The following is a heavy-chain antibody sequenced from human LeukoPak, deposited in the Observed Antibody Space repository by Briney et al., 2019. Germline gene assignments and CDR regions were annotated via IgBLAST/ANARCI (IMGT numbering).Heavy chain of an antibody. D-gene: IGHD3-10*01. CDR2: ISYDGGRT. CDR3: AVYGSGFDP. Sequence: PGRSLRLSCAASGFILRNHAMDWVRQAPGKGLEWMAFISYDGGRTHYADSVKGRFTISRDNSKNTLYLQMDSLTTEDTAVYYCAVYGSGFDPWGQGTLVTVSS. V-gene: IGHV3-30-3*01. J-gene: IGHJ5*02. CDR1: GFILRNHA.